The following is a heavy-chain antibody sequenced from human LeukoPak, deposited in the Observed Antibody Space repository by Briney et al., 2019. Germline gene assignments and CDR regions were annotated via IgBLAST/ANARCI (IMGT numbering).Heavy chain of an antibody. J-gene: IGHJ6*02. Sequence: PGGSLRLSCAASGFTFSSYAMHWVRQAPGKGLEWVAVISYDGSNKYYADSVKGRFTISRDNSKNTLYLQMNSLRAEDTAVYYCARERATIFGVVIRDYYYYGMDVWGQGTTVTVSS. CDR2: ISYDGSNK. CDR1: GFTFSSYA. D-gene: IGHD3-3*01. CDR3: ARERATIFGVVIRDYYYYGMDV. V-gene: IGHV3-30-3*01.